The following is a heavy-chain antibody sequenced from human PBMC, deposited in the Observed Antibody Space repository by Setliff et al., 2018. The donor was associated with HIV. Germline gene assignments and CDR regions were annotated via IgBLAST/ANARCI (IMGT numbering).Heavy chain of an antibody. J-gene: IGHJ4*01. CDR3: ARVPSPFVQEGYFDD. CDR1: GGTFSDYA. Sequence: GASVKVSCKVSGGTFSDYAVTWVRQAPGQGLEWMGGVIPVFGTGNYAQKFQGRVTITTDESTRTAYMELRSLRSEDTAVYYCARVPSPFVQEGYFDDWGRGTLVTVSS. V-gene: IGHV1-69*05. D-gene: IGHD3-3*01. CDR2: VIPVFGTG.